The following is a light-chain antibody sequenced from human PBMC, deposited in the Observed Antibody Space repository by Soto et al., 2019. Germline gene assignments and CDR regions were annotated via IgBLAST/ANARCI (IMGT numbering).Light chain of an antibody. CDR1: SSDVGGYNY. Sequence: QSALTQPPSASGSPGQSVTISCTGTSSDVGGYNYVSWYQQHPGKAPKLMIYEFSRRPSGVPDRLSGSRSANTAFLTVSGLQAEDEADYYCCSYAGNDNFYVFGTGTKVTVL. V-gene: IGLV2-8*01. J-gene: IGLJ1*01. CDR2: EFS. CDR3: CSYAGNDNFYV.